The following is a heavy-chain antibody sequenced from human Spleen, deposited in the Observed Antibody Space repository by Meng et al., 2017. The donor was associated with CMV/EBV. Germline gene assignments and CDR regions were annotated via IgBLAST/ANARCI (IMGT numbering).Heavy chain of an antibody. D-gene: IGHD1-20*01. Sequence: GESLKISCAASGFTFSTYEMNWVRQAPGKGLEWLGFIRSNIYGGTTDYAASVKGRITFSRDDSKNMAYLQMDNLKVEDTAVYYCTREDYKWDDLISLNDYWGQGTLVTVSS. CDR3: TREDYKWDDLISLNDY. V-gene: IGHV3-49*04. CDR2: IRSNIYGGTT. CDR1: GFTFSTYE. J-gene: IGHJ4*02.